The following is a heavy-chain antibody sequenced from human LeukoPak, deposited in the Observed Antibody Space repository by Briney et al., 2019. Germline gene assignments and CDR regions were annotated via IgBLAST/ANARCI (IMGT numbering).Heavy chain of an antibody. CDR3: ARHREEARHSGIYPFDY. V-gene: IGHV4-59*08. Sequence: PSETLSLTCTVSGDSISSYYWSWIRHPPGKGLEWLAYIYYSGSTNYNPSLKSRITISLDTSKNQVSLKLNTVTAADTAVYYCARHREEARHSGIYPFDYWGQGTLVTVSS. CDR1: GDSISSYY. J-gene: IGHJ4*02. D-gene: IGHD6-25*01. CDR2: IYYSGST.